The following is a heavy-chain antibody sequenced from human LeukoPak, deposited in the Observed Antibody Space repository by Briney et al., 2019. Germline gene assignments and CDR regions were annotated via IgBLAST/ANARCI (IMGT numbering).Heavy chain of an antibody. V-gene: IGHV4-38-2*02. D-gene: IGHD3-10*01. J-gene: IGHJ4*02. CDR1: GYSISSGYY. CDR3: ARWGGSGSYYSYY. CDR2: IYHSGST. Sequence: SETLSLTCTVSGYSISSGYYWGWIRQPPGKGLEWIGSIYHSGSTYYNPSLKSRVTISVDTSKNQFSLKLSSVTAADTAVYYCARWGGSGSYYSYYWGQGTLVTVSS.